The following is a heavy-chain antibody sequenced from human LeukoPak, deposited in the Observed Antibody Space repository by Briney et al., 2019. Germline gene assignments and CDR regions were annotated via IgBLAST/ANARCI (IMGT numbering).Heavy chain of an antibody. J-gene: IGHJ6*02. CDR3: ARDGSESGMDV. Sequence: GGSLRLSCAASGFTFSSYAMHWVRQAPGKGLEWVAVISYDGSNKYYADSVKGRFTISRDNSKNTLYLQMNSLRAEDTAVYYCARDGSESGMDVWGQGTTVTVSS. D-gene: IGHD5-12*01. V-gene: IGHV3-30*04. CDR1: GFTFSSYA. CDR2: ISYDGSNK.